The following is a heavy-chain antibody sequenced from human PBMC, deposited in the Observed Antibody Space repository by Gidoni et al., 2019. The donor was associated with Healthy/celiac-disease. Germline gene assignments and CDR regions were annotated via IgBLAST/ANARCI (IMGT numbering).Heavy chain of an antibody. CDR1: GFTFTSSA. Sequence: CKASGFTFTSSAVQWVRQARGQRLEWIGWIVVGSGNTNYAQKFQERVTITRDMSTSTAYMELSSLRSEDTAVYYCAADPWGQLVYYDYGMDVWGKGTTVTVSS. V-gene: IGHV1-58*01. D-gene: IGHD6-13*01. J-gene: IGHJ6*04. CDR3: AADPWGQLVYYDYGMDV. CDR2: IVVGSGNT.